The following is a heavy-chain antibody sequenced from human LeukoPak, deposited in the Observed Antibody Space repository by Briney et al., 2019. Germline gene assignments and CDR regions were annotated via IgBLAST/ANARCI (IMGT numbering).Heavy chain of an antibody. CDR3: ARSSLAYDSSGYFFDY. Sequence: PGGSLRLSCAASGFNFHDYWMGWVRQAPGKGLEYVSAISSNGGSTYYANSVKGRFTISRDNSKNTLYLQMGSLRAEDMAVYYCARSSLAYDSSGYFFDYWGQGTLVTVSS. J-gene: IGHJ4*02. CDR2: ISSNGGST. D-gene: IGHD3-22*01. CDR1: GFNFHDYW. V-gene: IGHV3-64*01.